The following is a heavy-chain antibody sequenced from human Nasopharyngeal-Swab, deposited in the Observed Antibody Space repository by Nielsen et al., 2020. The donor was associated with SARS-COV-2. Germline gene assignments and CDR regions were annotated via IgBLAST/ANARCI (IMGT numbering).Heavy chain of an antibody. CDR2: ISSSGSTI. CDR3: ARGFGSSSYAYFQH. D-gene: IGHD6-6*01. J-gene: IGHJ1*01. Sequence: GSLRLSCAASGFTFSSYEMNWVRQAPGKGLEWVSYISSSGSTIYYADSVKGRFTISRDNAKNSLYLQVNSLRAEDTAVYYCARGFGSSSYAYFQHWGQGTLVTVSS. CDR1: GFTFSSYE. V-gene: IGHV3-48*03.